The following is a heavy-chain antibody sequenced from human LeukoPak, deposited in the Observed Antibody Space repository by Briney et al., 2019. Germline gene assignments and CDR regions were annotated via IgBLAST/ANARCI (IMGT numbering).Heavy chain of an antibody. Sequence: GRSLRLSCAASGFTFSDYGMHWVRQAPGKGLEWVAVIWYDGSNKYYADSMKGRFTVSRDNSKNTLDLQMSSLRAEDTAVYYCAREQYGSDDALDIWGQGTLVTVSS. V-gene: IGHV3-33*01. CDR1: GFTFSDYG. D-gene: IGHD5-24*01. CDR2: IWYDGSNK. J-gene: IGHJ3*02. CDR3: AREQYGSDDALDI.